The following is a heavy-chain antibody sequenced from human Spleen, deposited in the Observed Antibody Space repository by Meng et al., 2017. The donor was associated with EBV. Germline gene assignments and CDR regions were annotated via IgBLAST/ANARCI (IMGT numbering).Heavy chain of an antibody. D-gene: IGHD6-13*01. Sequence: EVQLLESGGGLVQPGGYLRLAGGASGFTFSNYGMSWVRQAPGKGLEWVSVISGSGGRTNYADSVKGRFTISRDNSKNTLYLQMNSLRAEDTAVYYCAKDPEKYSSSPPWFDPWGQGTLGTVSS. CDR1: GFTFSNYG. J-gene: IGHJ5*02. CDR2: ISGSGGRT. CDR3: AKDPEKYSSSPPWFDP. V-gene: IGHV3-23*01.